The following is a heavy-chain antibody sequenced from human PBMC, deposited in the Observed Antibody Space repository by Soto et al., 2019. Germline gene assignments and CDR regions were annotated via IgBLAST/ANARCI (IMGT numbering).Heavy chain of an antibody. CDR2: ISGYNGDT. J-gene: IGHJ5*02. D-gene: IGHD1-26*01. CDR1: GYIFSSYS. V-gene: IGHV1-18*04. Sequence: QVQLVQSGGEVKNPGASVKISCKASGYIFSSYSLNWVRQAPGQGPEWMGWISGYNGDTDYAQSFQGRVTMTTDASTNTSYMELRSLRSDDTAIYYGARNTTRDWFDPWGQGTLVTVSS. CDR3: ARNTTRDWFDP.